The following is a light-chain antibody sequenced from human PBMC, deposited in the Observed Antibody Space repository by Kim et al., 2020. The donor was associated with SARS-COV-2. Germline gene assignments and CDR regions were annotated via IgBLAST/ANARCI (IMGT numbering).Light chain of an antibody. Sequence: DIQMIQSPSSLSASVGDRVTITCRASQGISNYLAWYQQKPGKVPKLLIYAASTWQSGVPSRFSGSGSGTDFTLTISSLQPEDVTTYYCQKYNSARFTFGPGTKVDI. J-gene: IGKJ3*01. CDR1: QGISNY. CDR3: QKYNSARFT. CDR2: AAS. V-gene: IGKV1-27*01.